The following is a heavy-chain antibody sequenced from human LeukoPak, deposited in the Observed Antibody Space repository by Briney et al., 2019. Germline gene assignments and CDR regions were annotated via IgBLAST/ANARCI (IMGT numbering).Heavy chain of an antibody. D-gene: IGHD2-2*01. CDR3: ATDGRRGVAAAIDVFHS. CDR2: ISGSGADT. J-gene: IGHJ3*02. CDR1: GFTFSNYA. V-gene: IGHV3-23*01. Sequence: GGSLRLSCAASGFTFSNYAMNWVRQAPGQGLEWVSGISGSGADTYYADSVRGRFTISRDNSRNTLYLQMDSLRAEDTAVYYCATDGRRGVAAAIDVFHSGGQGSMVTVSS.